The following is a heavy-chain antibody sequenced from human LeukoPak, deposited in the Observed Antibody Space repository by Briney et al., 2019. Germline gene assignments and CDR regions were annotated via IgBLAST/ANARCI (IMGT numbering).Heavy chain of an antibody. D-gene: IGHD4-17*01. CDR1: GFTFDDYA. V-gene: IGHV3-9*01. CDR2: ISWNSGSI. CDR3: AKDGSGPDYGDYGFFDY. J-gene: IGHJ4*02. Sequence: GGSLRLSCAASGFTFDDYAMHWVRQAPGKGLEWVSDISWNSGSIGYADSVKGRFTISRDNAKNSLYLQMNSLRAEDTALYYCAKDGSGPDYGDYGFFDYWGQGTLVTVSS.